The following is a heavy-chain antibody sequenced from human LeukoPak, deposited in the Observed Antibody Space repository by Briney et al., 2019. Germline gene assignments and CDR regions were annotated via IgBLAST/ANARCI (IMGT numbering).Heavy chain of an antibody. J-gene: IGHJ4*02. CDR1: RFTFINAW. Sequence: GGSLRLSCAASRFTFINAWMNWVRQAPGKGLDWVGRIKSKADGETTDYAAPVKGRFTISRDDSNNMVYLQMSSLKVEDTAVYYCAIDEPNYAPYDFDYWGQGTLVTVSS. V-gene: IGHV3-15*01. CDR3: AIDEPNYAPYDFDY. D-gene: IGHD4/OR15-4a*01. CDR2: IKSKADGETT.